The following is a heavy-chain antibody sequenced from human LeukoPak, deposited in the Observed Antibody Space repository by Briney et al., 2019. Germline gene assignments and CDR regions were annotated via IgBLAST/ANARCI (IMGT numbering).Heavy chain of an antibody. Sequence: QPGRSLRLSCATSGFTFSIYWMSWVRQAPVKGLEWVANIREDGNEKYYVDSVKGRFTISRDNPKNSLYLQMNSLRVEDTAVYYCASPPLGDNGPRPFDHWGQGTLVTVSS. CDR3: ASPPLGDNGPRPFDH. CDR1: GFTFSIYW. J-gene: IGHJ4*02. D-gene: IGHD4-17*01. CDR2: IREDGNEK. V-gene: IGHV3-7*01.